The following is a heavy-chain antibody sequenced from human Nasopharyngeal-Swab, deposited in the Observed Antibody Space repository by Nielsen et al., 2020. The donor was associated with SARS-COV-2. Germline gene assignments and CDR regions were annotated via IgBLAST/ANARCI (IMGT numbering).Heavy chain of an antibody. D-gene: IGHD1-26*01. V-gene: IGHV3-23*01. CDR1: GFTFSSYA. CDR3: ARTLGGGSYYYYYTDL. CDR2: ISGSGGST. J-gene: IGHJ2*01. Sequence: GESLKISCAASGFTFSSYAMSWVRQAPGKGLEWVSAISGSGGSTYYADSVKGRFTISRDNSKNTLYLQMNSLRAEDTAVYYCARTLGGGSYYYYYTDLWGRGTLVTVSS.